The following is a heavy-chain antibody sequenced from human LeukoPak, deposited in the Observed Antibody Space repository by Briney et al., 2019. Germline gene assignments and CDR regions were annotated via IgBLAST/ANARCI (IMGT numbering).Heavy chain of an antibody. J-gene: IGHJ2*01. V-gene: IGHV4-59*11. Sequence: PSEILSLTCTVSGGSISFHYWSWIRRPPGKGLEWIGYIHLSGSTYYDPSLRSRVTISGDTSKNQFSLRLNSVTAADTAVYYCARGGVWYFDLWGRGTLVTVSS. CDR1: GGSISFHY. CDR3: ARGGVWYFDL. D-gene: IGHD3-16*01. CDR2: IHLSGST.